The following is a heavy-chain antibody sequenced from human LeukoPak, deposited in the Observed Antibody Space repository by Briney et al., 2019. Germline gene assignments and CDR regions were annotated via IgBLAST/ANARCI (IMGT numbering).Heavy chain of an antibody. D-gene: IGHD1-26*01. J-gene: IGHJ4*02. V-gene: IGHV5-51*01. CDR3: AIYSDTYYFDC. CDR2: IYPGDSDT. Sequence: GESLKISCNASGYXFTSSWICWVRQMPGKGLEVMGIIYPGDSDTRYSPSFQGQVTISADKSVSTAYLQWSSLKASDTAMYYCAIYSDTYYFDCWGQGTLVTVSS. CDR1: GYXFTSSW.